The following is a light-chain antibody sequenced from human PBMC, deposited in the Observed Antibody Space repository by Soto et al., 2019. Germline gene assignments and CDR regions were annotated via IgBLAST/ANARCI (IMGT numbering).Light chain of an antibody. CDR1: SSNIGSYI. CDR2: SSN. CDR3: AAWDDSISAVL. Sequence: QSVLTQPPSASGTPGQRVTISCSGSSSNIGSYIVYWYQKLPGTAPKLLVYSSNQRPSGVPDRFSDSKSGTSASLAISGLRSEDEADYFCAAWDDSISAVLFGGGTKVTVL. J-gene: IGLJ2*01. V-gene: IGLV1-47*01.